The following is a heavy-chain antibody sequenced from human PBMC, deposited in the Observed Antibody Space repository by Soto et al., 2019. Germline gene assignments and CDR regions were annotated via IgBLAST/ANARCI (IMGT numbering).Heavy chain of an antibody. CDR3: ARTPDI. J-gene: IGHJ3*02. CDR1: GGSTSSYY. V-gene: IGHV4-59*12. CDR2: IHYSGRT. Sequence: PSETLSLTCTVSGGSTSSYYWSWIRQPPGKGLEWIASIHYSGRTNYNPSLKSRVTVSVDRSKNQFSLKLSSVTAADTAVYYCARTPDIWGQGTMVTVSS.